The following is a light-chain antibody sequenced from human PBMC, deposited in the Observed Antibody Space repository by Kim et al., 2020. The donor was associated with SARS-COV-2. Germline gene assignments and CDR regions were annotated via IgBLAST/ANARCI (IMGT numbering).Light chain of an antibody. V-gene: IGLV1-47*01. CDR3: AAWDDSLSGWV. CDR1: SSNIGSDY. Sequence: GQRVTISCSGSSSNIGSDYVYWYQQLPGTAPKLLIYRNNQRPSGVPDRFSGSKSGTSASLAISGLRSEDEAEYYCAAWDDSLSGWVFGGGTKLTVL. J-gene: IGLJ3*02. CDR2: RNN.